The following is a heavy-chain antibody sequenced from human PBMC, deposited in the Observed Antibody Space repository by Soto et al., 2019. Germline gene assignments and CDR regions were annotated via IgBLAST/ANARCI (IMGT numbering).Heavy chain of an antibody. CDR3: AAYGDYLSYYYYGMDV. CDR2: ISGSGGST. Sequence: PGGSLRLSCAASGFTFSSYAMCWVRQAPGKGLEWVSAISGSGGSTYYADSVKGRFTISRDNSKNTLYLQMNSLRAEDTAVYYCAAYGDYLSYYYYGMDVWGQGTTVTVSS. V-gene: IGHV3-23*01. J-gene: IGHJ6*02. CDR1: GFTFSSYA. D-gene: IGHD4-17*01.